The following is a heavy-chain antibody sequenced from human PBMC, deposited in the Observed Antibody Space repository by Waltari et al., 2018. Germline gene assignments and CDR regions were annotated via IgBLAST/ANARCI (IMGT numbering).Heavy chain of an antibody. Sequence: EMQLVQSGAEVKKAGESLKISCQTSGYRFTSYWIGWVRQMPGKALEWMGGIDGGDSQIKYSPAFEGQVTISADRSVSTAYLQWSSLTASDTGIYDCAKLAGIEAAVGPLYDVFHVWGQGTMVTVAS. D-gene: IGHD6-25*01. CDR2: IDGGDSQI. CDR1: GYRFTSYW. V-gene: IGHV5-51*01. J-gene: IGHJ3*01. CDR3: AKLAGIEAAVGPLYDVFHV.